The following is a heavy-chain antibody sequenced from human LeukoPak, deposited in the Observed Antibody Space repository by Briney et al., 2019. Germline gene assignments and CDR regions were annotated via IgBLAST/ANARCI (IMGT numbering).Heavy chain of an antibody. CDR1: GFTFSSYA. Sequence: PGGSLRPSCAASGFTFSSYAMSWVRQAPGKGLEWVSSISSSSSYIYYADSVKGRFTISRDNAKNTVYLQMNSLTAEDTAVYYCARGGSGCFDYWGQGSLVTVSS. CDR2: ISSSSSYI. V-gene: IGHV3-21*01. D-gene: IGHD6-19*01. CDR3: ARGGSGCFDY. J-gene: IGHJ4*02.